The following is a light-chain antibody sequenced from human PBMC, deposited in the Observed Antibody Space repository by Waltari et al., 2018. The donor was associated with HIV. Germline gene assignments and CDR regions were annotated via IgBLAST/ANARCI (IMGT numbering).Light chain of an antibody. V-gene: IGKV3D-15*01. J-gene: IGKJ4*01. CDR3: QQYNDWPPLT. CDR1: QGVGSN. Sequence: EIVMTQSPATLSVSPGERATLSCRASQGVGSNLAWYQQKPGQAPRLLIFAASTRATCHPARFSGRWSWTEFTLTISSLQSEDFAVYYCQQYNDWPPLTFGGGTKVEI. CDR2: AAS.